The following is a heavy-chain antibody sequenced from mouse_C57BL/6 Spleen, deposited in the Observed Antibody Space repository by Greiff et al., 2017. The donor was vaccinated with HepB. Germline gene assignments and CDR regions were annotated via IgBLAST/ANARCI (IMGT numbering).Heavy chain of an antibody. V-gene: IGHV5-17*01. J-gene: IGHJ1*03. CDR2: ISSGSSTI. Sequence: EVQLVESGGGLVKPGGSLKLSCAASGFTFSDYGMHWVRQAPEKGLEWVAYISSGSSTIYYADTVKGRVTISRDNAKNTLFLQMTSLRSEDTAMYYCASFYYGSSYWYFDVWGTGTTVTVSS. D-gene: IGHD1-1*01. CDR1: GFTFSDYG. CDR3: ASFYYGSSYWYFDV.